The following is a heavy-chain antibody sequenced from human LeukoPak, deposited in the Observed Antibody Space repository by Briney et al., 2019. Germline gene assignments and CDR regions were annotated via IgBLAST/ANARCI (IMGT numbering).Heavy chain of an antibody. CDR2: ISSSSSTI. D-gene: IGHD3-22*01. CDR3: ARAYYDSSGYYPSAFDI. CDR1: GFTFSDYY. J-gene: IGHJ3*02. Sequence: PVGSLRLSCAASGFTFSDYYMTWIRQAPGKGLEWVSYISSSSSTIYYADSVKGRFTVSRDNAKNSLYLQMNSLRAEDTAVYYCARAYYDSSGYYPSAFDIWGQGTMVTVSS. V-gene: IGHV3-11*04.